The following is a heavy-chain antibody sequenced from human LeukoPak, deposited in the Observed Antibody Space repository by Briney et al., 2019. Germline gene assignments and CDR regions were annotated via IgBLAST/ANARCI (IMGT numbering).Heavy chain of an antibody. CDR2: ISGSGGST. Sequence: GGTLRLSCAASGFTFSSYGMSWVRQAPGKGLEWVSAISGSGGSTYYADSVKGRFTISRDNAKNSLYLQMNSLRADDTALYYCVRDRPQTGYSSGWYLDDTFDIWGQGTMVTVSS. V-gene: IGHV3-23*01. D-gene: IGHD6-19*01. J-gene: IGHJ3*02. CDR3: VRDRPQTGYSSGWYLDDTFDI. CDR1: GFTFSSYG.